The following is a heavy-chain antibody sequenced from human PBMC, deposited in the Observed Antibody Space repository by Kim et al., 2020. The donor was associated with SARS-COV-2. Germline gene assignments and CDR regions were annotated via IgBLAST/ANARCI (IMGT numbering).Heavy chain of an antibody. D-gene: IGHD6-13*01. CDR3: ARDTPNRYSSSWYVY. Sequence: GGSLRLSCAASGFTFSSYSMNWVRQAPGKGLEWVSSISSSSSYIYYADSVKGRFTISRDNAKNSLYLQMNSLRAEDTAVYYCARDTPNRYSSSWYVYWGQGTLVTVSS. CDR1: GFTFSSYS. J-gene: IGHJ4*02. V-gene: IGHV3-21*01. CDR2: ISSSSSYI.